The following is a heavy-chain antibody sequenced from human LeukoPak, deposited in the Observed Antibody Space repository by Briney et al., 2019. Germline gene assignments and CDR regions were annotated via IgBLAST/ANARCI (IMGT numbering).Heavy chain of an antibody. D-gene: IGHD1-26*01. V-gene: IGHV1-2*02. CDR3: ARDVQWDLLY. Sequence: ASVTVSCTASGYTFTDYYIHWVRQAPARGQEWMGWITPNSGGTNFEQKFQGRGTITRDTSISTAYMELSSLKSGDTAVYYCARDVQWDLLYWGQGTLVTVSS. CDR2: ITPNSGGT. CDR1: GYTFTDYY. J-gene: IGHJ4*02.